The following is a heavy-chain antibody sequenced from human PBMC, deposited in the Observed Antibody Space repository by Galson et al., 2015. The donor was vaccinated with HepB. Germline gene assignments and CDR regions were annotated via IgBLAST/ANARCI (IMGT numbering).Heavy chain of an antibody. CDR3: ARDRRLDYFDY. Sequence: SLRLSCAASTFIFSTYSMNWVRQAPGKGLEWVSYISSSSTTIYYADSVKGRFTISRDNAKNSLYLQMNSLRAEDTAVYYCARDRRLDYFDYWGQGTMVTVSS. J-gene: IGHJ4*02. D-gene: IGHD3-16*01. CDR1: TFIFSTYS. V-gene: IGHV3-48*04. CDR2: ISSSSTTI.